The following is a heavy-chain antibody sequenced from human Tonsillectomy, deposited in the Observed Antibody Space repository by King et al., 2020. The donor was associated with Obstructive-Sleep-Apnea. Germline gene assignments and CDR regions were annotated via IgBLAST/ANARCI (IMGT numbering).Heavy chain of an antibody. J-gene: IGHJ4*02. Sequence: VQLQESGPGLVKPSETLSLTCTVSGGSISSFYWSWIRQPAGKGLEWVGRIYTSGSTNYNPSLQSRVTMSVDTSKNQFSLKLSSVTAADTAVYYCARDFKQEVLFDYWGQGTLVTVSS. CDR3: ARDFKQEVLFDY. V-gene: IGHV4-4*07. CDR2: IYTSGST. CDR1: GGSISSFY. D-gene: IGHD2-8*02.